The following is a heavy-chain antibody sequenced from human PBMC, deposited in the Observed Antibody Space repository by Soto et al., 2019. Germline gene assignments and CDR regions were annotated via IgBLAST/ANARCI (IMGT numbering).Heavy chain of an antibody. CDR3: AKRRYYDSSGYYPTSTAYYFDY. J-gene: IGHJ4*02. V-gene: IGHV3-23*01. Sequence: GGSLRLSCAASGFTFSSYAMSWVRQAPGKGLEWVSAISGSGGSTYYADSVKGRFTISRDNSKNTLYLQMNSLRAEDTAVYYCAKRRYYDSSGYYPTSTAYYFDYWGRGTLVTVSS. D-gene: IGHD3-22*01. CDR2: ISGSGGST. CDR1: GFTFSSYA.